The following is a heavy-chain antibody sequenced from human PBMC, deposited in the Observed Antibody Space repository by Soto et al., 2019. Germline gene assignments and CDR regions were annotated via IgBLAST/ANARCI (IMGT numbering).Heavy chain of an antibody. J-gene: IGHJ4*02. Sequence: GSLRLSCAASGVKFSSYAMSWVRQAPGKGLEWVSAISGSGGSTYYADSVKGRFTISRDNSKNTLYLQMNSLRAEDTAVYYCARNYGDYSHFFDYWGQGTLVTVSS. CDR2: ISGSGGST. CDR1: GVKFSSYA. V-gene: IGHV3-23*01. D-gene: IGHD4-17*01. CDR3: ARNYGDYSHFFDY.